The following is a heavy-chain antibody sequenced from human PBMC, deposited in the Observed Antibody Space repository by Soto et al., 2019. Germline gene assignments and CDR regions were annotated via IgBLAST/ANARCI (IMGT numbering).Heavy chain of an antibody. V-gene: IGHV3-23*01. CDR2: ISGSGGST. CDR3: AKEYYYDSSGYSRYFDY. J-gene: IGHJ4*02. Sequence: GGSLRLSCAASGFTFSSYAMSWVRQAPGKGLEWVSAISGSGGSTYYADSVKGRFTISRDNSKNTLYLQMNSLRAEDTAVYYCAKEYYYDSSGYSRYFDYWGQGTLVTVSS. D-gene: IGHD3-22*01. CDR1: GFTFSSYA.